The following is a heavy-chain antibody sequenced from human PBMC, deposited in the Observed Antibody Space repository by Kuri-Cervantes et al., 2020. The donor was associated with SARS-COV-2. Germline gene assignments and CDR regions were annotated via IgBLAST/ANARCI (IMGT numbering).Heavy chain of an antibody. CDR1: GCTFTTYA. CDR2: IWYDGSNK. D-gene: IGHD3-10*01. J-gene: IGHJ5*02. V-gene: IGHV3-33*08. Sequence: GESLKISCAASGCTFTTYAMHWVRQAPGKGLEWVAVIWYDGSNKSYADSVKGRFTISRDNSKNTLYLQMNSLRGEDTAVYYCARDTPTLVRGVVSDRWLDPWGQGTLVTVSS. CDR3: ARDTPTLVRGVVSDRWLDP.